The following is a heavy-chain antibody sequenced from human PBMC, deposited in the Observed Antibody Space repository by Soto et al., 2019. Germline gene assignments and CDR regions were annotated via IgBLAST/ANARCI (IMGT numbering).Heavy chain of an antibody. J-gene: IGHJ4*02. CDR2: FHYSGRT. CDR3: ARRPAGYNNNYFDY. CDR1: GVSITNTYFY. D-gene: IGHD4-4*01. V-gene: IGHV4-39*01. Sequence: QLQLQESGPGLVKPSETLSLTCTVSGVSITNTYFYWAWIRQPPGKGLEWVGSFHYSGRTDYNPSLNSRVTISVDTPKNQFYLKVGSVTAADTAVYYCARRPAGYNNNYFDYWGQGALVTVSS.